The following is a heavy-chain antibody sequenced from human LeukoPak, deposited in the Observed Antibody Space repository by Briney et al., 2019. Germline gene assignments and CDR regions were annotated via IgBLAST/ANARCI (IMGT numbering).Heavy chain of an antibody. J-gene: IGHJ4*02. CDR2: IIPILGIA. CDR3: ARPPGKVATIGVFDY. CDR1: GGTFSSYT. D-gene: IGHD5-12*01. V-gene: IGHV1-69*02. Sequence: VASVKVSCKASGGTFSSYTISWVRQAPGQGLEWMGRIIPILGIANYAQKFQGRVTITADKSTSTAYMELSSLRSEDTAVYYCARPPGKVATIGVFDYGGQEPLVTVSS.